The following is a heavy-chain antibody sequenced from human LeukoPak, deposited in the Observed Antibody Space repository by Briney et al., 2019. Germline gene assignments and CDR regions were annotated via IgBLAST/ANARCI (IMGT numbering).Heavy chain of an antibody. CDR2: INPNSGGT. J-gene: IGHJ4*02. CDR1: GYTFTGYY. V-gene: IGHV1-2*02. CDR3: ARDLMTTVTISY. Sequence: ASVKVSCKASGYTFTGYYMHWVRQGPGQGLEWMGWINPNSGGTNYAQKFQGRVTMTRDTSISTAYMELSRLRSDDTAVYYCARDLMTTVTISYWGQGTLVTVSS. D-gene: IGHD4-17*01.